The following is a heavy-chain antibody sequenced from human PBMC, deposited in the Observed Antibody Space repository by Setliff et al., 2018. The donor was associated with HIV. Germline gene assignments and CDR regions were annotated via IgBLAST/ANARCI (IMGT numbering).Heavy chain of an antibody. CDR1: GFTFSSYW. CDR2: LNTDGSNT. J-gene: IGHJ6*02. CDR3: AKDNDYVWGSFSAASKGRYGMDV. V-gene: IGHV3-74*01. Sequence: LRLSCAASGFTFSSYWMHWVRQAPGKGLVWVSRLNTDGSNTRYADSVKGRFTISRDNSKNTLYLQMNSLRAEDTAVYYCAKDNDYVWGSFSAASKGRYGMDVLGQGTTVTVSS. D-gene: IGHD3-16*01.